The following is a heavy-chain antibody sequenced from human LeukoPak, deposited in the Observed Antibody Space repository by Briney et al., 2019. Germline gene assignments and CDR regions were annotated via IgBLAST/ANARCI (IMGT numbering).Heavy chain of an antibody. Sequence: SETLSLTCTVSGASISSYYWSWIRQPAGKGLEWIGRIYASGITNYNPSLKSRVTMSVDTSRNQFSLKLSSVTAADTAVYYCARHYSFYFDPWGQGTLVTVSS. CDR2: IYASGIT. CDR1: GASISSYY. V-gene: IGHV4-4*07. J-gene: IGHJ5*02. D-gene: IGHD3/OR15-3a*01. CDR3: ARHYSFYFDP.